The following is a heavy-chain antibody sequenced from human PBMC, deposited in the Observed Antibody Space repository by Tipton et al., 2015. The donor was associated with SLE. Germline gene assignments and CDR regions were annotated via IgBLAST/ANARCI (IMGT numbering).Heavy chain of an antibody. CDR2: IYYSGSN. J-gene: IGHJ6*02. CDR3: ARHSSSSYYFYYGMDV. Sequence: TLSLTCTVSGGSISSYYWSWIRQPPGKGLEWIGYIYYSGSNNYNPSLKSRVTIPVDTSKNQFSLKLSSVTASDTAVYYCARHSSSSYYFYYGMDVWGQGTTVTVSS. V-gene: IGHV4-59*07. CDR1: GGSISSYY. D-gene: IGHD6-6*01.